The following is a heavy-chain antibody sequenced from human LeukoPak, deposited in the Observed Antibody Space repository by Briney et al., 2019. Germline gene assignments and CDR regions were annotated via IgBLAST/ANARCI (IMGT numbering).Heavy chain of an antibody. V-gene: IGHV1-18*01. CDR1: GYTFTSYG. CDR2: ISAYNGNT. J-gene: IGHJ6*03. Sequence: GASVKVSCKASGYTFTSYGISWVRQALGQGLEWMGWISAYNGNTNYAQKLQGRVTMTTDTSTSTAYMELRSLRSDDTAVYYCARVDSGVVAATSRVAYYYYMDVWGKGTTVTVSS. D-gene: IGHD2-15*01. CDR3: ARVDSGVVAATSRVAYYYYMDV.